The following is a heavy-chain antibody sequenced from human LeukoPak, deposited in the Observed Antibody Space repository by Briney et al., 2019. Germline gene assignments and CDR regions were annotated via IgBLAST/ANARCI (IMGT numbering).Heavy chain of an antibody. CDR3: ARQTFGVLYFDS. CDR1: GGSISSGSYY. CDR2: IYTSGST. Sequence: SQTLSLTCTVSGGSISSGSYYWSWIRQPAGKGLEWIGRIYTSGSTNYNPSLKSRVTISVDTSKNQFSLKLSSVTAADTAVYYCARQTFGVLYFDSWGQGTLVIVSS. D-gene: IGHD3-16*01. J-gene: IGHJ4*02. V-gene: IGHV4-61*02.